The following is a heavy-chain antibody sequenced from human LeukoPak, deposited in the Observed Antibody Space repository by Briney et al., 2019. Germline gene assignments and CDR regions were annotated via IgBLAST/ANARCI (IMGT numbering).Heavy chain of an antibody. Sequence: ASVKVSCKASGGXFSSYAISWVRQAPGQGLEWMGGIIPIFGTANYAQKFQGRVTITADESTSTAYMELSSLRSEDTAVYYCARDQIAAAGTSQNGMDVWGQGTTVTVSS. CDR2: IIPIFGTA. CDR3: ARDQIAAAGTSQNGMDV. V-gene: IGHV1-69*13. D-gene: IGHD6-13*01. J-gene: IGHJ6*02. CDR1: GGXFSSYA.